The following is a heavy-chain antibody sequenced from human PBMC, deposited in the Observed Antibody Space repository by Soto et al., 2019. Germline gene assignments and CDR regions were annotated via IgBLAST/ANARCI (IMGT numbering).Heavy chain of an antibody. J-gene: IGHJ4*02. D-gene: IGHD6-6*01. V-gene: IGHV3-30*03. CDR2: ISSDGSHK. Sequence: GCLLLTCSASGFNFNSFGMHGVRQAPGKGLEWVAVISSDGSHKYYGDSVEGRFTVSRDNSMNTLYLQMNSLRAEDTAVYFCARGHLSSDYWGQGTMVTVS. CDR1: GFNFNSFG. CDR3: ARGHLSSDY.